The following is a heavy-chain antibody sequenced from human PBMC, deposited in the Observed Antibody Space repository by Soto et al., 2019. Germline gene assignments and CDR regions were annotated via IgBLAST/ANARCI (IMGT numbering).Heavy chain of an antibody. V-gene: IGHV3-23*01. D-gene: IGHD6-13*01. CDR2: ISGSGGST. CDR3: AKDPIAEAGPASRYGMDV. CDR1: GFTFSSYV. J-gene: IGHJ6*02. Sequence: EVQLLESGGGLVQPGGSLRLYCAASGFTFSSYVMSWVRQAPGKGLEWVSGISGSGGSTYYADSVKGRFTISRDNSKNTRYLQMNSLRAEDTAVYYCAKDPIAEAGPASRYGMDVWGQGTTVTVSS.